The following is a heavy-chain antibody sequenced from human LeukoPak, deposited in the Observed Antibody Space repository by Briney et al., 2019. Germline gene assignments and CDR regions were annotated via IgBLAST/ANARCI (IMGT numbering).Heavy chain of an antibody. CDR2: INPNSGDT. Sequence: SVKVSCKASGYTFTGYYIHWVRQAPGQGLEWTGRINPNSGDTHYAQKFQGRVTMTRDTSISTAYMELSRLRSDNTAMYYCARGSTVGATESLGFDYWGQGTPVTVSS. D-gene: IGHD1-26*01. CDR3: ARGSTVGATESLGFDY. V-gene: IGHV1-2*06. J-gene: IGHJ4*02. CDR1: GYTFTGYY.